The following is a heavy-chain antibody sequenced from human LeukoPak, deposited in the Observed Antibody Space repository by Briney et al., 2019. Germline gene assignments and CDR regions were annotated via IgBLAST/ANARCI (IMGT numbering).Heavy chain of an antibody. J-gene: IGHJ4*02. CDR1: GFTFGSYA. CDR2: ISYDGSNK. D-gene: IGHD2-15*01. V-gene: IGHV3-30-3*01. Sequence: GGSLRLSCAASGFTFGSYAMHWVRQAPGKGLEWVAVISYDGSNKYYADSVKGRFTISRDNSKNTLYLQMNSLRAEDTAVYYCARASGVAADNFDYWGQGTLVTVSS. CDR3: ARASGVAADNFDY.